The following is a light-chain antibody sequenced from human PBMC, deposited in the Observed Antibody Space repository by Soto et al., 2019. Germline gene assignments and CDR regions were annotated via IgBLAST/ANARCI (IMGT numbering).Light chain of an antibody. CDR2: VAS. CDR1: QSVSGD. CDR3: QQYDNSVWT. Sequence: KGMTKSPATLSVYPGERATLSCRASQSVSGDLAWYQQRPGQAPRLLIYVASRRATGIPDRFSGSGSGTDFTLTISRLEPEDLAVYYCQQYDNSVWTFGQGTKVDI. V-gene: IGKV3D-15*01. J-gene: IGKJ1*01.